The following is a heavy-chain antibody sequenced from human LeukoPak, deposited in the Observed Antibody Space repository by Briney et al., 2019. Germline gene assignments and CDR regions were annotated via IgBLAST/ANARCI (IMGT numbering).Heavy chain of an antibody. Sequence: PGGSLRLSCAASGFTFTSHAMNWVRQAPGKGPEWVSSISSSSSYIYNAESVQGRFTISRDNAKNSLYLQMNSLRAEDTAVYYCARGRSSSWKLFDYWGQGPVVTVSS. CDR1: GFTFTSHA. D-gene: IGHD6-13*01. CDR2: ISSSSSYI. CDR3: ARGRSSSWKLFDY. V-gene: IGHV3-21*01. J-gene: IGHJ4*02.